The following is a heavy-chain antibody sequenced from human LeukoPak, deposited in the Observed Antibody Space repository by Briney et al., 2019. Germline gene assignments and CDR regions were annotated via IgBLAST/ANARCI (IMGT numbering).Heavy chain of an antibody. CDR3: ATYRQVLLPFES. J-gene: IGHJ4*02. Sequence: PGESLRLSCAASGFTFNTYTMYWVRQAPGKGLEWVSGISNSGGSTYYADSVKGRFTISRDNSKNTLYLQMNSLRAEDTAIYYCATYRQVLLPFESWGQGTLVTVSS. CDR1: GFTFNTYT. CDR2: ISNSGGST. V-gene: IGHV3-23*01. D-gene: IGHD2-8*02.